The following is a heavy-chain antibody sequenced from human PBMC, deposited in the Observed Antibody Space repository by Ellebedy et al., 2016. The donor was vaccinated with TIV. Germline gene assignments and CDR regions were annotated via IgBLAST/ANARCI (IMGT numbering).Heavy chain of an antibody. CDR2: MNPNSGNT. V-gene: IGHV1-8*01. CDR3: PKSRSELEF. Sequence: AASVKVSCKASGYTFTSYDINWVRQATGQGLEWMGWMNPNSGNTGYAQKFQGRVTMTTVTSTNTVYIEVRSLRSEEPAVYFCPKSRSELEFWGQGTLVTVSS. D-gene: IGHD1-14*01. J-gene: IGHJ4*02. CDR1: GYTFTSYD.